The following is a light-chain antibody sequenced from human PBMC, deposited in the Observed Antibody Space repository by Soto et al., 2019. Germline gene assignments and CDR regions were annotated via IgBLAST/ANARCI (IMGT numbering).Light chain of an antibody. V-gene: IGKV1-39*01. CDR1: QSISNY. CDR3: QQSYSTPPWT. J-gene: IGKJ1*01. CDR2: AAS. Sequence: DIQMTQSRSSLSASVGERVTITCRASQSISNYLNWYQQKPGKAPKLLIYAASSLQSGVPSRFSGSGSGTDFTLTISSLQPEDFATYYCQQSYSTPPWTFGQGTTVEIK.